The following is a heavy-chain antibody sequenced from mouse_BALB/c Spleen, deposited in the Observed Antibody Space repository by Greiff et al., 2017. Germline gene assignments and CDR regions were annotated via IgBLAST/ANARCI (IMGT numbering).Heavy chain of an antibody. D-gene: IGHD1-1*01. V-gene: IGHV1S81*02. CDR3: ARIRTTVADYFDY. J-gene: IGHJ2*01. CDR1: GYTFTRYW. CDR2: INPSNGRT. Sequence: QVQLQQPGAELVKPGASVKLSCKASGYTFTRYWMHWVKQRPGQGLEWIGEINPSNGRTNYNEKFKSKATLTVDKSSSTAYMQLSSLTSEDSAVYYCARIRTTVADYFDYWGQGTTLTVSS.